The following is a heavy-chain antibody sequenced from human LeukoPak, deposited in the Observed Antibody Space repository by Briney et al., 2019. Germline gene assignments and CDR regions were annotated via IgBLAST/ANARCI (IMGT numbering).Heavy chain of an antibody. V-gene: IGHV4-39*01. CDR1: GGSVSSRSYY. Sequence: SETLSLTCTVSGGSVSSRSYYWGWIRQPPGKGLEWIANIYYSGNTYYNPSLKSRVTISVDTSKNQFSLKLSYVTAADTAVYYCARLQYTISWSTFDYWGQGTLVTVSS. J-gene: IGHJ4*02. CDR2: IYYSGNT. CDR3: ARLQYTISWSTFDY. D-gene: IGHD6-13*01.